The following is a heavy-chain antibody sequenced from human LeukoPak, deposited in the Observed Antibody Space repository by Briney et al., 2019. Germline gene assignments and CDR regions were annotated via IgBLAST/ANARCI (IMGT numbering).Heavy chain of an antibody. CDR2: IYTSGSS. CDR3: ARAAPLSHFPLIFGMDV. CDR1: GGSISSYY. V-gene: IGHV4-4*07. Sequence: KPSETLSLTCTVSGGSISSYYWSWIRQPAGKGLEWIGRIYTSGSSNYNPSLKNRVTMSVDTSKNQVSLNLSSVTAADTAVYYCARAAPLSHFPLIFGMDVWGQGTTVTVSS. J-gene: IGHJ6*02. D-gene: IGHD2/OR15-2a*01.